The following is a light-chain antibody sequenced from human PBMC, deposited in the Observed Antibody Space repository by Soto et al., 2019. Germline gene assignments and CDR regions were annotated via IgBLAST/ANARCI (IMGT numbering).Light chain of an antibody. CDR3: QQANNYTFT. Sequence: DIQMTQSPSSVSASVGDIVTITCRARYDIRGWLAWYQQKPGKAPKLLIYAATSLQSGVTSRFSGSGSGTDLTLTISSLQTEDFATYYCQQANNYTFTFGGGTKVGIK. J-gene: IGKJ4*01. CDR2: AAT. V-gene: IGKV1-12*01. CDR1: YDIRGW.